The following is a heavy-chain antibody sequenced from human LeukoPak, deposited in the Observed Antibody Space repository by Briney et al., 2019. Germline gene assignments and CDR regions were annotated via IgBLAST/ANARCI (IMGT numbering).Heavy chain of an antibody. CDR2: ISSSSSYI. Sequence: PGGSLRLSCAASGFTFSSYSMNWVRQAPGKGLEWVSSISSSSSYIYYADSVKGRFTISRDNANNSLYLQMNRLRAEDTAVYYCARYSTGLFDYWGQGTLVTVSS. CDR1: GFTFSSYS. CDR3: ARYSTGLFDY. D-gene: IGHD3-9*01. J-gene: IGHJ4*02. V-gene: IGHV3-21*01.